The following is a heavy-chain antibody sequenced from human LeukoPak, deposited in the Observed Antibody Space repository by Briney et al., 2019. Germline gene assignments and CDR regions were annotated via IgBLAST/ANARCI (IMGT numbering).Heavy chain of an antibody. CDR2: ISTSGSTI. CDR3: ARRVYYDNGGYPY. J-gene: IGHJ4*02. CDR1: GFTFSDYY. D-gene: IGHD3-22*01. V-gene: IGHV3-11*04. Sequence: GSLRLSCAASGFTFSDYYMTWIRQAPGKGLEWVSYISTSGSTIYYADSVKGRFTISRDNAKNSLYLQMNSLRAEDTAVYYCARRVYYDNGGYPYWGQGTLVTVSS.